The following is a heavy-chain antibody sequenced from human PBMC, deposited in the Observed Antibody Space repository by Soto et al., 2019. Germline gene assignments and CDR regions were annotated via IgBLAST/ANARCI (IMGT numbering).Heavy chain of an antibody. Sequence: SETLSLTCAVYGGSFSGYYWSWIRQPPGKGLEWIGEINHSGSTNYNPSLKSRVTISVDTSKNQFSLRLSSVTAADTAVYYCASGLNYWGQGTLVTVSS. J-gene: IGHJ4*02. CDR1: GGSFSGYY. CDR3: ASGLNY. D-gene: IGHD3-9*01. CDR2: INHSGST. V-gene: IGHV4-34*01.